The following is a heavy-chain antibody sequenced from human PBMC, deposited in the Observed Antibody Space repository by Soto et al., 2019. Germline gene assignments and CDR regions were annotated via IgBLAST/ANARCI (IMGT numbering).Heavy chain of an antibody. Sequence: QVQLQESGPGLVKPSETLSLTCTVSGDSISDYYWTWIPQPPGKGLEWIGYIYHSGSTYYNPSLKSRVTLSLDASRTQFSRKMNSVTAADTDVYYCARASSNYFPYWGQGTLVTVSS. J-gene: IGHJ4*02. CDR1: GDSISDYY. CDR2: IYHSGST. V-gene: IGHV4-59*01. CDR3: ARASSNYFPY. D-gene: IGHD6-6*01.